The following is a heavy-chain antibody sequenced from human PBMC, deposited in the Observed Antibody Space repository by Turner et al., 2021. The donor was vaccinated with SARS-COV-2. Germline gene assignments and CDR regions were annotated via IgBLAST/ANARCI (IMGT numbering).Heavy chain of an antibody. Sequence: QLQLHESGPGLVKPSETLSLTCTVSGASVSRSSYYWAWIRQPPGKGLEWIGSIQHSWSTYYNPSLKRRVTISVDTSKNHFSLELTSVTAADTAVYYCARGMEGLDDDGDPFDPWGQGTLVTVSS. CDR3: ARGMEGLDDDGDPFDP. J-gene: IGHJ5*02. D-gene: IGHD4-17*01. CDR1: GASVSRSSYY. CDR2: IQHSWST. V-gene: IGHV4-39*02.